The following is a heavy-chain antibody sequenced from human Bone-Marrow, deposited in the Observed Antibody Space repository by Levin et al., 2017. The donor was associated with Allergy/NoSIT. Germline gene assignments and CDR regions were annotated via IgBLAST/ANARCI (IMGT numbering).Heavy chain of an antibody. CDR3: ASWAMYHYDRSAFDYFYYAMDV. J-gene: IGHJ6*02. V-gene: IGHV3-33*03. Sequence: GESLKISCEVSGFIFNHHGMHWVRQAPGKGLEWLSVIWFDGTNIDYAESVRGRFIVSRDNAKNSLFLQMNSLRAEDTAVYYCASWAMYHYDRSAFDYFYYAMDVWGQGTTVTVSS. CDR2: IWFDGTNI. D-gene: IGHD3-22*01. CDR1: GFIFNHHG.